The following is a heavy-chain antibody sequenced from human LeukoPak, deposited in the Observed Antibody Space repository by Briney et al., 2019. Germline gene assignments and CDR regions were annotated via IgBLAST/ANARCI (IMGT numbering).Heavy chain of an antibody. CDR3: ARYRAMALSYYFDY. J-gene: IGHJ4*02. D-gene: IGHD5-24*01. CDR1: GYTFTGYY. CDR2: INPNSGGT. Sequence: ASVKVSCKASGYTFTGYYMHWVRQAPGQGLEWMGWINPNSGGTNYAQKFQGRVTMTRDTSISTAYMEPSRLRSDDTAVYYCARYRAMALSYYFDYWGQGTLVTVSS. V-gene: IGHV1-2*02.